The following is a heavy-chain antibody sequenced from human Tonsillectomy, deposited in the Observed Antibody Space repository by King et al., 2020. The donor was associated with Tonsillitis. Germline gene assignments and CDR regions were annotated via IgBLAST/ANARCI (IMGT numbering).Heavy chain of an antibody. J-gene: IGHJ3*02. CDR3: ASQYCGGDCYIHPPRHDAFDI. Sequence: QLVQSGGGVVQPGRSLRLSCAASGFTFSSYGMHWVRQAPGKGLEWVAVIWYDGSNIYYADSVKGRFTISRDNSKNTLYLQMNSLRAEDTAVYYCASQYCGGDCYIHPPRHDAFDIWGQGTMVTVSS. CDR2: IWYDGSNI. CDR1: GFTFSSYG. V-gene: IGHV3-33*08. D-gene: IGHD2-21*02.